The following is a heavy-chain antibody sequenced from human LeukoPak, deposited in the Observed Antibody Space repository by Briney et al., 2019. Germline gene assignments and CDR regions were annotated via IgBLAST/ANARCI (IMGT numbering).Heavy chain of an antibody. V-gene: IGHV4-59*12. D-gene: IGHD3-9*01. CDR1: GGSFSTYY. J-gene: IGHJ4*02. CDR2: INYSGST. Sequence: SETLSLTCTVSGGSFSTYYWSWIRQPPGKGLEWIGYINYSGSTTYSPSLKSRVTISVDTSTSQFSLKLSSVTAADTAVYYCARGNILTGYCFDFWGQGALVTVSS. CDR3: ARGNILTGYCFDF.